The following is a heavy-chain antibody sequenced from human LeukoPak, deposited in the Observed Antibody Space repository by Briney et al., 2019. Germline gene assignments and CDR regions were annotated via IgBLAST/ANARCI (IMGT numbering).Heavy chain of an antibody. CDR1: GFTFRTYG. V-gene: IGHV3-30*18. CDR2: ISFDGTTK. Sequence: GTSLRPSCEASGFTFRTYGMHWVGQAPGQGLEWVALISFDGTTKYYADSVKGRFTISRDNSKNTVSLQMNGLSAEDTAVYYCAKGSRYNGSPSDYWGQGTLVTVSS. D-gene: IGHD1-26*01. J-gene: IGHJ4*02. CDR3: AKGSRYNGSPSDY.